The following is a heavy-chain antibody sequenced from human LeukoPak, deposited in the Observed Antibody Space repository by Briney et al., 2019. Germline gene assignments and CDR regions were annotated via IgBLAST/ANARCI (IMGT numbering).Heavy chain of an antibody. Sequence: PGRSLRLSCAASGFTLSSYWIHWVRQAPGKGLVWVSLIRRDGTTSFAASVQGRFTISRDNARNTLYLQMNSLGAEDTAVYYCARDAGQATPFDYWGPGTLVTVSS. V-gene: IGHV3-74*01. CDR3: ARDAGQATPFDY. CDR1: GFTLSSYW. D-gene: IGHD2-15*01. CDR2: IRRDGTT. J-gene: IGHJ4*02.